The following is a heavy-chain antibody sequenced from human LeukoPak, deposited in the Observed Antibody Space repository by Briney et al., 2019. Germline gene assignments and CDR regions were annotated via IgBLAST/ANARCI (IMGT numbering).Heavy chain of an antibody. J-gene: IGHJ4*02. CDR3: ARDGGYDFWSGYYQDY. D-gene: IGHD3-3*01. CDR1: GFTFSSYG. CDR2: ISYDTNIGSNK. V-gene: IGHV3-30*19. Sequence: GGSLRLSCAASGFTFSSYGMHWVRQAPGKGLEWVALISYDTNIGSNKYYADSVKGRFTISRDNSKNTLYLQMNSLRAEDTAVYYCARDGGYDFWSGYYQDYWGQGTLVTVSS.